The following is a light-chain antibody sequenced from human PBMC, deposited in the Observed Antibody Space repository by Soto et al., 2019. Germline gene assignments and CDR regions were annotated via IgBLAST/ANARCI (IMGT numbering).Light chain of an antibody. CDR2: WAS. CDR1: QSVLYSSNNKNY. Sequence: DIVMTQSPDSLTVSLGGRATINFSAIQSVLYSSNNKNYLAWYQQKAGQPPRLLINWASTRDSGVPDRFSGSGSGTDFTLTISSLQAEGAAVYSCQQYFRTPITFGGGTKVDI. V-gene: IGKV4-1*01. J-gene: IGKJ4*01. CDR3: QQYFRTPIT.